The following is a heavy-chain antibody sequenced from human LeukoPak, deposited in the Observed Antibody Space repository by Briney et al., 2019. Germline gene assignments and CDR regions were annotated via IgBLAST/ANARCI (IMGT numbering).Heavy chain of an antibody. D-gene: IGHD3-22*01. J-gene: IGHJ4*02. CDR3: ARGPTYYYDSSGYRGFDY. CDR2: GYHSGNS. V-gene: IGHV4-39*07. Sequence: SETLSLTCTVSGGSIGSTSYSWDWIRQPPGKGLEWVGTGYHSGNSFYNPSLKSRVTMSVDTSKNQFSLKLSSVTAADTAVYYCARGPTYYYDSSGYRGFDYWGQGTLVTVSS. CDR1: GGSIGSTSYS.